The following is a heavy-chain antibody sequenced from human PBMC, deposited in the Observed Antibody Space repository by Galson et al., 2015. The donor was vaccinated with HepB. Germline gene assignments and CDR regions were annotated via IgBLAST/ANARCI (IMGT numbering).Heavy chain of an antibody. Sequence: SLRLSCAASGFTFSSYAMHWVRQAPGKGLEWVAVISYDGSNKYYADSVKGRFTISRDNSKNTLYLQMNSLRAEDTAVYYCARVDTAMVKYYYYGMDVWGQGTTVTVSS. J-gene: IGHJ6*02. CDR3: ARVDTAMVKYYYYGMDV. D-gene: IGHD5-18*01. CDR2: ISYDGSNK. CDR1: GFTFSSYA. V-gene: IGHV3-30-3*01.